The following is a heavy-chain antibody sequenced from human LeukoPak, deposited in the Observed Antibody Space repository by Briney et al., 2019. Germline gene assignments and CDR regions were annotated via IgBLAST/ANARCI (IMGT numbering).Heavy chain of an antibody. V-gene: IGHV1-2*02. J-gene: IGHJ4*02. D-gene: IGHD1-26*01. CDR2: INPNSGGT. CDR3: ARAKWVLHPLGY. Sequence: ASVKVSCKASGYTFTGYYMHWVRQAPGQGLEWMGWINPNSGGTNYAQKFQGRVTMTRDTSISTAYMEVSRLRSDDTAVYYCARAKWVLHPLGYWGQGTLVTVSS. CDR1: GYTFTGYY.